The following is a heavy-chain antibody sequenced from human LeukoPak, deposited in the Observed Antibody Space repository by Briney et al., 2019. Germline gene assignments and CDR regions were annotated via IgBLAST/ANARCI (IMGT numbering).Heavy chain of an antibody. Sequence: PGTSLRLSCAASGFTFSNYGMHWVRQAPGKGLEWVAVIWHDGSNEYYADSVRGRFTISRDNSKSTLYLQMNSLRADDTAVYYCARDRNYYDILTGAFGYYDMDVWGQGTTVTVSS. CDR2: IWHDGSNE. V-gene: IGHV3-33*01. CDR1: GFTFSNYG. J-gene: IGHJ6*02. D-gene: IGHD3-9*01. CDR3: ARDRNYYDILTGAFGYYDMDV.